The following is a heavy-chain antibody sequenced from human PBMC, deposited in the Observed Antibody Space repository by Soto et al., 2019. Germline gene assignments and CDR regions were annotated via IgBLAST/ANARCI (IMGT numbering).Heavy chain of an antibody. CDR1: GFTYSTYT. Sequence: GGSLRLSCAASGFTYSTYTMHWVRQAPGKWLEWVAVISYDGNNKFYADSVKDRFTISRDNSKNTLYLLMNSLRTEDTAVYYCAREYDSSGYGYDAFDIWGQGTMVTVSS. V-gene: IGHV3-30-3*01. J-gene: IGHJ3*02. D-gene: IGHD3-22*01. CDR3: AREYDSSGYGYDAFDI. CDR2: ISYDGNNK.